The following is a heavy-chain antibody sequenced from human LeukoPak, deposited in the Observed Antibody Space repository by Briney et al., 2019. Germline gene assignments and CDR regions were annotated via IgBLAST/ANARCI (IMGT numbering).Heavy chain of an antibody. CDR3: ARGGTFWDS. V-gene: IGHV4-39*07. Sequence: PSETLSLTCTVSGGSIRTTSYYWGWIRQSPGREPEWIGTIYFSGSTYYNPSREGRVTISVDTSNKQFSLKLNSVTAADTAVYYCARGGTFWDSWGQGTLVTVSS. J-gene: IGHJ4*02. D-gene: IGHD3-3*01. CDR2: IYFSGST. CDR1: GGSIRTTSYY.